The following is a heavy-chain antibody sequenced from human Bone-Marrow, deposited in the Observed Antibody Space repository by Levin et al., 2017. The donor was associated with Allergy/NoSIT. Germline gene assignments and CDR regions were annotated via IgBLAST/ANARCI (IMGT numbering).Heavy chain of an antibody. D-gene: IGHD2-2*01. CDR1: GFTFSSYG. V-gene: IGHV3-30*18. J-gene: IGHJ4*02. CDR2: ISYDGSNK. CDR3: AKVFDCSSTSCYGFDFDY. Sequence: SCAASGFTFSSYGMHWVRQAPGKGLEWVAVISYDGSNKYYADSVKGRFTISRDNSKNTLYLQMNSLRAEDTAVYYCAKVFDCSSTSCYGFDFDYWGQGTLVTVSS.